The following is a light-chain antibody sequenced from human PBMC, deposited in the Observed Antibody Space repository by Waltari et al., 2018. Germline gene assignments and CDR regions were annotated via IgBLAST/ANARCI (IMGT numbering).Light chain of an antibody. Sequence: SYVLTQPPSVSVAPGQTARLTCGGKSIGSKSVHWYQQKSCQAPVLVVYGETDRPPGIPERFSGSNSEDTATLAISSVEAGDEADYYCQVWDSSSAHYVFGSGTKVSVL. CDR2: GET. J-gene: IGLJ1*01. V-gene: IGLV3-21*02. CDR1: SIGSKS. CDR3: QVWDSSSAHYV.